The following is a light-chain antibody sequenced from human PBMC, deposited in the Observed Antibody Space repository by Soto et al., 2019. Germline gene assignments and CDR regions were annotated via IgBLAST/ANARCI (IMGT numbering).Light chain of an antibody. CDR2: DAS. J-gene: IGKJ4*01. V-gene: IGKV1-33*01. Sequence: DIQMTQSPSSLSASVGDRVIITCQASHAIRNYLNWYQQKPGKAPKLLIYDASNLETGVPSRFSGSGSGTDFTFTISSLQPEDVATYYCQQYDNLPLTFGGGTKVEIK. CDR3: QQYDNLPLT. CDR1: HAIRNY.